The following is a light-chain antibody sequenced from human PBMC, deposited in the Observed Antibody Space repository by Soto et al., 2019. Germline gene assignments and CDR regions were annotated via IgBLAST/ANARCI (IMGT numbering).Light chain of an antibody. CDR1: SSDVGGYNY. V-gene: IGLV2-14*01. Sequence: QSVLTQPASVSGSPGQSITISCTGTSSDVGGYNYVSWYQQHPGKAPKLMIYEVSNRPSGVSNRFSGSKSANTASLTISGLQAEDESDYFCSSYTSSNTRYVFGTVTKV. CDR2: EVS. J-gene: IGLJ1*01. CDR3: SSYTSSNTRYV.